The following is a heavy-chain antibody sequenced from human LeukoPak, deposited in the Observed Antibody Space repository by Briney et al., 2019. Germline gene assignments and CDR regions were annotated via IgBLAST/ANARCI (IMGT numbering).Heavy chain of an antibody. CDR2: IYHSGST. CDR3: ARRNRVLLWFGELTSNGYFDL. J-gene: IGHJ2*01. Sequence: SETLSLTCAVYGGSFSGYYWGWIRQPPGKGLEWIGSIYHSGSTYYNPSLKSRVTISVDTSKNQFSLKLSSVTAADTAVYYCARRNRVLLWFGELTSNGYFDLWGRGTLVTVSS. V-gene: IGHV4-38-2*01. D-gene: IGHD3-10*01. CDR1: GGSFSGYY.